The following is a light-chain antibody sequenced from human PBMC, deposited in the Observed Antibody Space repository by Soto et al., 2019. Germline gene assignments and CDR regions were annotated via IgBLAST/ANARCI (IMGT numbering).Light chain of an antibody. CDR2: DVS. CDR3: CSYTSSSLLGV. Sequence: QSALTQPASVSGSPGQSITISCTGTSSDVGGYNYVSWYQQHPGKAPKLMIYDVSNRPSGVSNRFSGSKSGNTASLTISGLQAEDEADYYCCSYTSSSLLGVVGGGSTLTVL. V-gene: IGLV2-14*01. CDR1: SSDVGGYNY. J-gene: IGLJ2*01.